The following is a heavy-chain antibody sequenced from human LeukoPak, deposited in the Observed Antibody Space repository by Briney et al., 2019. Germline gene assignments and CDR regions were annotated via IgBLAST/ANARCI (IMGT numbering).Heavy chain of an antibody. J-gene: IGHJ4*02. CDR2: IWYDGSNK. Sequence: GGSLRLSCAASGLTFSSYGMHWVRQAPGKGLEWVAVIWYDGSNKYYADSVKGRFTISRDNSKNTLYLQMNSLRAEDTAVYYCAKDLDSSAEGGYWGQGTLVTVSS. CDR1: GLTFSSYG. CDR3: AKDLDSSAEGGY. V-gene: IGHV3-33*06. D-gene: IGHD3-22*01.